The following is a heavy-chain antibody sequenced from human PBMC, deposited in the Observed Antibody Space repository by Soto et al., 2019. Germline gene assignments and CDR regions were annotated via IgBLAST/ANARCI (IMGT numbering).Heavy chain of an antibody. CDR1: GYTFISYA. J-gene: IGHJ4*02. CDR3: ARELQGLYYFDY. Sequence: ASVKVSCKASGYTFISYAIHWVRQAPGQRLEWMGWINAGNGNTKYSQKFQGRVTITRDTSASTAYMELTSLRSEDTAVYYCARELQGLYYFDYWGQGTLVTISS. CDR2: INAGNGNT. V-gene: IGHV1-3*01. D-gene: IGHD2-15*01.